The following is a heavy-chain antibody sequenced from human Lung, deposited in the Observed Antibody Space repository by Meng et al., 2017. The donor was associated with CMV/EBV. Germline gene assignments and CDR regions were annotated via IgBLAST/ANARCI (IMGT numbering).Heavy chain of an antibody. CDR3: ARGYDNILDY. CDR1: GDSVSANNAA. J-gene: IGHJ4*02. CDR2: AYYRSKWYT. V-gene: IGHV6-1*01. D-gene: IGHD3-22*01. Sequence: TXXLTXAISGDSVSANNAAWNWFRQSPSRGLECLVRAYYRSKWYTDYAVSVKRRTTSNTDTSKNQLPLQLTSVTPAVSAVYYCARGYDNILDYWGQGTLVTVSS.